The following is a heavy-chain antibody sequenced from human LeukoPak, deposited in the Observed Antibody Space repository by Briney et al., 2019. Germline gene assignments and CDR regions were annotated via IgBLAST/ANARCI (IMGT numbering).Heavy chain of an antibody. J-gene: IGHJ4*02. V-gene: IGHV3-21*01. CDR1: AFTFSRYW. CDR3: ARRATTERGHSYGLDF. Sequence: GGSLRLSCAASAFTFSRYWTTWVRQAPGKGLEWVSSIGSSGSYIYYADSLTGRFTISRDNAKNSLYLQMNSLRAEDTAMYYCARRATTERGHSYGLDFWGQGTLVTVSS. CDR2: IGSSGSYI. D-gene: IGHD5-18*01.